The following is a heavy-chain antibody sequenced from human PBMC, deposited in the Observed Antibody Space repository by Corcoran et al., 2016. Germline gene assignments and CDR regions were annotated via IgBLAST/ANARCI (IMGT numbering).Heavy chain of an antibody. Sequence: QVQLVQSGAEVKKPGSSVKVSCKASGGTFSSYAISWVRQAPGQGLEWMGGIIPIFGTANYAQKFQGRVTITADESTSTASMELSSLRSEDTAVYYWARLTTMVRGGAYDFGYWGEGTLSPSP. D-gene: IGHD3-10*01. CDR3: ARLTTMVRGGAYDFGY. V-gene: IGHV1-69*01. CDR1: GGTFSSYA. J-gene: IGHJ4*02. CDR2: IIPIFGTA.